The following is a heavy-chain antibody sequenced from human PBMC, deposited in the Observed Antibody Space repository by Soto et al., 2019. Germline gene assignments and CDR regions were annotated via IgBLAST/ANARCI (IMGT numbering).Heavy chain of an antibody. Sequence: SETLSLTCTVSGGSISSGDYYWSWIRQPPGKGLEWIGYIYYNGSTYYNPSLKSRVTISVDTSKNQFSLKLSSVTAADTAVYYCARVSITIFGVVIIGDALDIWGQGTMVTVSS. CDR1: GGSISSGDYY. CDR2: IYYNGST. CDR3: ARVSITIFGVVIIGDALDI. D-gene: IGHD3-3*01. J-gene: IGHJ3*02. V-gene: IGHV4-30-4*01.